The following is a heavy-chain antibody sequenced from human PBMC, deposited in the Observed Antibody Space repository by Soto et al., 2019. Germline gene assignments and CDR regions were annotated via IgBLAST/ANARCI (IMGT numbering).Heavy chain of an antibody. D-gene: IGHD2-2*01. CDR2: IKSKTDGGTT. CDR3: TTGDIVLVPAAMRPVYNYYYGMDV. Sequence: PGGSLRLSCAASGFTFSNAWMNWVRQAPGKGLEWVGRIKSKTDGGTTDYAAPVKGRFTISRDDSKNTLYLQMNSLKTEDTAVYYCTTGDIVLVPAAMRPVYNYYYGMDVWGQGTTVTVSS. V-gene: IGHV3-15*07. J-gene: IGHJ6*02. CDR1: GFTFSNAW.